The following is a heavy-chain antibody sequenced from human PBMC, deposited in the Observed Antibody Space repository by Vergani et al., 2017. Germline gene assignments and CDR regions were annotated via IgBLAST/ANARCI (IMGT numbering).Heavy chain of an antibody. CDR3: TTDPRYCGDGSCYWLRDHHYYGMDV. V-gene: IGHV3-15*07. CDR2: IKSTFDRGTT. D-gene: IGHD2-21*01. J-gene: IGHJ6*02. CDR1: GFSFRNAW. Sequence: EVQLVESGGGIVKPGGSLRPSCVASGFSFRNAWMNWVRRTPGKGLEWVGRIKSTFDRGTTDYAAAVKGRFTISRDDSKNKLFLQMNGLKTEDIGVYYCTTDPRYCGDGSCYWLRDHHYYGMDVWGQGTTVTVSS.